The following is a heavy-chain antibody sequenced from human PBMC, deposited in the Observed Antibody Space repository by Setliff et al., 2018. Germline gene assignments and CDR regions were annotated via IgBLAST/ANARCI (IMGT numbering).Heavy chain of an antibody. CDR1: GGSISSGSYY. Sequence: TLSLTCTVSGGSISSGSYYWSWIRQPAGKGLEWIGRIYTXXSTXXXPSLXXXVTISVDTSKNQFSLKLSSVTAADTAVYYCARTRGSSGWLNWFDPWGQGTLVTVSS. V-gene: IGHV4-61*02. CDR2: IYTXXST. CDR3: ARTRGSSGWLNWFDP. J-gene: IGHJ5*02. D-gene: IGHD6-19*01.